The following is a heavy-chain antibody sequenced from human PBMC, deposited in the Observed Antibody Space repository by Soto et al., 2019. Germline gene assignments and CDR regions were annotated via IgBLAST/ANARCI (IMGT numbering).Heavy chain of an antibody. D-gene: IGHD6-19*01. J-gene: IGHJ4*02. CDR1: GFTFSSYA. CDR2: ISGSGRST. Sequence: PGGSLRLSCAASGFTFSSYAMSWVRQAPGKGLEWVSAISGSGRSTFYADSVKGRFSISRDESKNTLYLQMNSLRVEDTALYYCVKSQQWLVLIFDWWGPGTLATVSS. CDR3: VKSQQWLVLIFDW. V-gene: IGHV3-23*01.